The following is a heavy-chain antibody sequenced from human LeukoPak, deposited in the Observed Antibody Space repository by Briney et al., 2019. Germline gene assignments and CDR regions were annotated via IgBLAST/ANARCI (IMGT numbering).Heavy chain of an antibody. CDR3: ARDPYCSSTSCLFDY. V-gene: IGHV4-39*02. Sequence: NPSETLSLTCTVSGGSISSSSYYWGRIRQPPGKGLEWIGSIYYSGSTYHNPSLKSRVTISVDTSKNQFSLKLSSVTAADTAVYYCARDPYCSSTSCLFDYWGQGALVTVSS. CDR1: GGSISSSSYY. CDR2: IYYSGST. D-gene: IGHD2-2*01. J-gene: IGHJ4*02.